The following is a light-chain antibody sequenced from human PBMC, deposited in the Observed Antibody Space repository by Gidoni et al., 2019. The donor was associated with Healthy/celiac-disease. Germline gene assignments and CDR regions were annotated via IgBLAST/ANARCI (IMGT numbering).Light chain of an antibody. CDR1: QNVLYSSNDKNY. CDR2: WAS. V-gene: IGKV4-1*01. CDR3: QQYYSTPLT. J-gene: IGKJ4*01. Sequence: DFVMTQSPDSPAASLADRATINCKSSQNVLYSSNDKNYLAWYQQKPGQPPKLLIYWASTRESGVPDRFSGSGPGTDFTLTISSLQAEDVAVYYCQQYYSTPLTFGGGTKVEIK.